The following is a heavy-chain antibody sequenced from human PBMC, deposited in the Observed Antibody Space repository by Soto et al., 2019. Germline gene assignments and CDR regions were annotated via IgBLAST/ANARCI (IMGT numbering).Heavy chain of an antibody. CDR3: ARGVATIGP. CDR2: IFSGGST. D-gene: IGHD5-12*01. Sequence: SETLSLTCTVSGDSISSYYWSWIRQPPGKGLEWIGFIFSGGSTNYTPSFKIRFTIPVDTPKTKFSLKLTFVTAADTAVYYCARGVATIGPWGKGTLFTVSS. CDR1: GDSISSYY. J-gene: IGHJ5*02. V-gene: IGHV4-59*01.